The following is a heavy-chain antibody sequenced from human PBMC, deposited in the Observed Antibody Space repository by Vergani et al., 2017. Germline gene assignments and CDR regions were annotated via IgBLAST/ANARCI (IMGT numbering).Heavy chain of an antibody. D-gene: IGHD3-10*01. Sequence: QVQLQESGPGLVKPSQTLSLTCTVSGGSISSGGYYWSWIRQHPGKGLEWIGYIYYSGSTYYNPSLKSRVSISVDTSKNQFSLKLSSVTAADTAVYYCARNPRHYYGSGSLYYFDYWGQGTLVTVSS. CDR1: GGSISSGGYY. J-gene: IGHJ4*02. CDR2: IYYSGST. V-gene: IGHV4-31*03. CDR3: ARNPRHYYGSGSLYYFDY.